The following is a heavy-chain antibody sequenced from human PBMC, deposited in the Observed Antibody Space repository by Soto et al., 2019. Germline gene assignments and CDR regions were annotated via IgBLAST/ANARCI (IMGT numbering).Heavy chain of an antibody. CDR3: ASWLERAAAGQDY. V-gene: IGHV3-7*01. Sequence: LRLSCAASGFTFSSYWMSWVRQAPGKGLEWVANIKQDGSEKYYVDSVKGRFTISRDNAKNSLYLQMNSLRAEDTAVYYCASWLERAAAGQDYWGQGTLVTV. D-gene: IGHD6-13*01. CDR2: IKQDGSEK. J-gene: IGHJ4*02. CDR1: GFTFSSYW.